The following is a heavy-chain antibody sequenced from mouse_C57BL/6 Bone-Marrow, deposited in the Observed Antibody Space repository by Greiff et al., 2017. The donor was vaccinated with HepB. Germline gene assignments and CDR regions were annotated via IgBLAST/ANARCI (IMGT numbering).Heavy chain of an antibody. CDR2: INPNNGGT. V-gene: IGHV1-18*01. CDR1: GYTFTDYN. Sequence: EVQLQESGPELVKPGASVKIPCKASGYTFTDYNMDWVKQSHGKSLEWIGDINPNNGGTIYNQKFKGKATLTVDKSSSTAYMELRSLTSEDTAVYYCAVYYGNYYYARDYWVQGTSVTVSA. CDR3: AVYYGNYYYARDY. D-gene: IGHD2-1*01. J-gene: IGHJ4*01.